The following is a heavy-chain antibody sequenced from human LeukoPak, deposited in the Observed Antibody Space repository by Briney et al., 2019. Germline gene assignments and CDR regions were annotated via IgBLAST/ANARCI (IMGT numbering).Heavy chain of an antibody. J-gene: IGHJ4*02. CDR3: ARAWDCSSTSCSFDY. CDR1: GFTFDDYG. Sequence: PGGSLRLSCAASGFTFDDYGMSWVRQAPGKGLEWVSGINWNGGSTGYADSVKGRFTISRGNAKNSLYLQMNSLRAEDTALYYCARAWDCSSTSCSFDYWGQGTLVTVSS. CDR2: INWNGGST. V-gene: IGHV3-20*04. D-gene: IGHD2-2*01.